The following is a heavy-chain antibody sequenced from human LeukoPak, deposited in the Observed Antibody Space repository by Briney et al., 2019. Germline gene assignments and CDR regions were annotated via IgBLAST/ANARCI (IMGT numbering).Heavy chain of an antibody. Sequence: PSETLSLTCSVSGGAIDNYYWSWIRQPPGKGLEWIGYIYYSGTTHYNPSFKSLVTMSVDTSKNEFSLKVNSVTAAETGMYYCARLPPYDILTGGTFDIWGQGTMVTVAS. CDR3: ARLPPYDILTGGTFDI. V-gene: IGHV4-59*01. CDR1: GGAIDNYY. CDR2: IYYSGTT. J-gene: IGHJ3*02. D-gene: IGHD3-9*01.